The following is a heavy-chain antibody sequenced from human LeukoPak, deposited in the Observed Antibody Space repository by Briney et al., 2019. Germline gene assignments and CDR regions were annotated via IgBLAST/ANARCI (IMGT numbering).Heavy chain of an antibody. V-gene: IGHV4-39*01. CDR1: GGSISGSRYY. Sequence: SETLSLTCTVSGGSISGSRYYWGWIRQPPGKGLEWIGSIYYSGSTYYNPSLKSRVTISVDTSKNQFSLKLSSVTAADTTVYYCVSCSGWTPRWFDPWGQGTLVTVSS. CDR2: IYYSGST. J-gene: IGHJ5*02. CDR3: VSCSGWTPRWFDP. D-gene: IGHD6-19*01.